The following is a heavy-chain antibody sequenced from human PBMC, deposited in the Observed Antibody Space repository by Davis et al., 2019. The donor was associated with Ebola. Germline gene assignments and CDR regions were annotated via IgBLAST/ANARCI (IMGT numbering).Heavy chain of an antibody. D-gene: IGHD1-26*01. CDR1: GYIFTNYD. J-gene: IGHJ3*02. CDR2: IIPVFRSP. V-gene: IGHV1-69*13. Sequence: SVQVSCKASGYIFTNYDINWVRQAPGQGLEWMGTIIPVFRSPRCPQHLQGRLTITADESTSTAYMELSSLTSEDTAVSYCARDNLYTTPSTSIGCAFDIWGQGTVVTVSS. CDR3: ARDNLYTTPSTSIGCAFDI.